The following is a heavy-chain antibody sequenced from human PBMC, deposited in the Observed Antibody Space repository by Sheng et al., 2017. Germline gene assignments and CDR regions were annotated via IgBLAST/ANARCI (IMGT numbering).Heavy chain of an antibody. Sequence: QVQLQQWGAGLLKPSETLSLTCAVYGGSFSGYYWSWIRQPPGKGLEWIGEINHSGSTNYNPSLKSRVTISVDTSKNQFSLKLSSVTAADTAVYYCARGSTSPWGLRLHFDPWGQGTLSPSPQ. D-gene: IGHD3-3*01. CDR3: ARGSTSPWGLRLHFDP. V-gene: IGHV4-34*01. J-gene: IGHJ5*02. CDR1: GGSFSGYY. CDR2: INHSGST.